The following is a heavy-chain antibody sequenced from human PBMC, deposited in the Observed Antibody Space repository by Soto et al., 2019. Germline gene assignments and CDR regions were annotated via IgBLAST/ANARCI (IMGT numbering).Heavy chain of an antibody. CDR2: IKEDGSEK. CDR3: ARWER. CDR1: GFTFSNYW. Sequence: GGSLRLSCAASGFTFSNYWLTWVRQAPGKGLEWVANIKEDGSEKYYVDSVKGRFTISRDNAKNSLYLQMNSLRAEDTAIYYCARWERWGQGTLITVSS. J-gene: IGHJ4*02. D-gene: IGHD1-1*01. V-gene: IGHV3-7*01.